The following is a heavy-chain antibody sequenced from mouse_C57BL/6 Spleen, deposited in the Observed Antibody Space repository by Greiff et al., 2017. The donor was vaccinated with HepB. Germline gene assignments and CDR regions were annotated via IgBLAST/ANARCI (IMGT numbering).Heavy chain of an antibody. D-gene: IGHD2-5*01. CDR2: ISSGGSYT. J-gene: IGHJ4*01. CDR1: GFTFSSYG. Sequence: EVQRVESGGDLVKPGGSLKLSCAASGFTFSSYGMSWVRQTPDKRLEWVATISSGGSYTYYPDSVKGRFTISRDNAKNTLYLQMSSLKSEDTAMYYCARIYYSNPYYAMDYWGQGTSVTVSS. CDR3: ARIYYSNPYYAMDY. V-gene: IGHV5-6*01.